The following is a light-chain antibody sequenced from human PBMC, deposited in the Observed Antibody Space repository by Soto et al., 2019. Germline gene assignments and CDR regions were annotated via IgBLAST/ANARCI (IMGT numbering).Light chain of an antibody. CDR1: QGISSY. CDR3: QQLNTYPIT. V-gene: IGKV1-9*01. CDR2: GAS. Sequence: SPSSLSASVRDRVTITCRASQGISSYLAWYQQKPGKAPKLLIYGASTLEGGVPFRFSGSGSGTDFTLIISSVQPEDFATYYCQQLNTYPITFGQGTRLEIK. J-gene: IGKJ5*01.